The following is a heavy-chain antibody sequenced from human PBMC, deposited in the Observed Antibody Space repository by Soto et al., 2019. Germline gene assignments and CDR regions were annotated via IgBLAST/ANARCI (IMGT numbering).Heavy chain of an antibody. V-gene: IGHV3-21*01. CDR1: GFTFSSYS. CDR2: LSSSSSYI. D-gene: IGHD5-12*01. CDR3: SRGQYSGSEGRIYFDY. J-gene: IGHJ4*02. Sequence: EVQLVESGGGLVKPGGSLRLSCAASGFTFSSYSMHWVRQAPGKGLEWVSSLSSSSSYIYYADSVKGRFTISRDNAKNALYLQMNSRRAEDTSVYYCSRGQYSGSEGRIYFDYWGQGTLVTVSS.